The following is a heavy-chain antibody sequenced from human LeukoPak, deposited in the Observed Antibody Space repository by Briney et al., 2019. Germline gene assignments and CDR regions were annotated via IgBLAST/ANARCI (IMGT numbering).Heavy chain of an antibody. V-gene: IGHV1-46*01. CDR3: ARPLWLDGYRSDDAFDI. CDR2: INPSGGST. CDR1: GYTFTSYY. J-gene: IGHJ3*02. D-gene: IGHD5-24*01. Sequence: ASVKVSCKASGYTFTSYYMHWVRQAPGQGLEWMGIINPSGGSTSYAQKFQGRVTMTRDTSTSTVYMELSSLRSEDTAVYYCARPLWLDGYRSDDAFDIWGQGTMVTVSS.